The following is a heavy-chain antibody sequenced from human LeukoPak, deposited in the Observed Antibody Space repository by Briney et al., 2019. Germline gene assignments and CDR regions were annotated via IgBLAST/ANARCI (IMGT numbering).Heavy chain of an antibody. Sequence: GESLKISCKGSGYSFTSYWIGWVRQMPGKGLEWMGIIYPGVSDTRYSPSFQGQVTISADKSITTAYLQGSSLKASDTAMYYCARRVAVAGTTYFDYWGQGTLVTVSS. V-gene: IGHV5-51*01. D-gene: IGHD6-19*01. CDR3: ARRVAVAGTTYFDY. CDR1: GYSFTSYW. J-gene: IGHJ4*02. CDR2: IYPGVSDT.